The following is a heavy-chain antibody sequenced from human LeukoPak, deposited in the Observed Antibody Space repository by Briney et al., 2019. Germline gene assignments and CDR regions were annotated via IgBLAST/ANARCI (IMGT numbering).Heavy chain of an antibody. CDR2: ISGNGGKS. CDR1: GFTFNTYA. CDR3: AKDFGYSYGWVDY. Sequence: GGSLRLSCAASGFTFNTYAMSWVRQAPGKGLEWVSTISGNGGKSYSAGSVKGRFTISRDNSKNTLYLQMNSLRAEDTALYYCAKDFGYSYGWVDYWGQGILVAVSS. V-gene: IGHV3-23*01. J-gene: IGHJ4*02. D-gene: IGHD5-18*01.